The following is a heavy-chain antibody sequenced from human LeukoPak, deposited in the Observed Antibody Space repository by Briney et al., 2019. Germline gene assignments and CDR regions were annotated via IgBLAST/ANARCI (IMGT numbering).Heavy chain of an antibody. CDR1: GFTFSSYA. Sequence: GGSLRLSCAASGFTFSSYAMHWVRQAPGKGLEWVAVISYDGSNKYYADSVKGRFTISRDNSKNTLYLQMNSLRAEDTAVYYCARDITMVRGVLDYWGQRTLVTVSS. J-gene: IGHJ4*02. V-gene: IGHV3-30*04. CDR2: ISYDGSNK. D-gene: IGHD3-10*01. CDR3: ARDITMVRGVLDY.